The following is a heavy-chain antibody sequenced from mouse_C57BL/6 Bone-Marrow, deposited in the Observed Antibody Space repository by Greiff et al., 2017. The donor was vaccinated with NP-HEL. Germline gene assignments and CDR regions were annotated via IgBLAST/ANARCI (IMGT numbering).Heavy chain of an antibody. D-gene: IGHD2-2*01. CDR2: INPSSGYT. Sequence: QVQLQQSGAELARPGASVKMSCKASGYTFTSYTMHWVKQRPGQGLEWIGYINPSSGYTKYNLKFKDKATLTADKSSSTAYMQLSSLTSEDSAVYYCAREGNDNGYYLDYWGQGTTLTVSS. CDR1: GYTFTSYT. J-gene: IGHJ2*01. CDR3: AREGNDNGYYLDY. V-gene: IGHV1-4*01.